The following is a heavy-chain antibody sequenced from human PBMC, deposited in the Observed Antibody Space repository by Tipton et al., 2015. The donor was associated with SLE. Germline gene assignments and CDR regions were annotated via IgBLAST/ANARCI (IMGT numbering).Heavy chain of an antibody. CDR3: ASGGGPYGSGSSNWFDP. Sequence: TLSLTCTVSGGSVGSGSYYWNWIRQPPGKGLEWIGYIYDNGTPNYNPSLKSRVTISVDKSKNQFSLKLSSVTAADTAVYYCASGGGPYGSGSSNWFDPWGQGTLVTVSS. CDR2: IYDNGTP. J-gene: IGHJ5*02. D-gene: IGHD3-10*01. CDR1: GGSVGSGSYY. V-gene: IGHV4-61*01.